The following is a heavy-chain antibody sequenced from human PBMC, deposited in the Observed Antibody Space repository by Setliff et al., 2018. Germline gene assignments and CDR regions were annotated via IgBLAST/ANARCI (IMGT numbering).Heavy chain of an antibody. V-gene: IGHV4-31*03. CDR3: ARQSWDYYYMDV. CDR1: GGSINSGVYY. CDR2: TSYSGTT. Sequence: SETLSLTCTVSGGSINSGVYYWTWIRRHPRKGLEWLGYTSYSGTTHYNVALVNRLAIPVDTSKNQFQFSLKVYLVTAADTAVYFCARQSWDYYYMDVWGKGTTVTVSS. J-gene: IGHJ6*03. D-gene: IGHD7-27*01.